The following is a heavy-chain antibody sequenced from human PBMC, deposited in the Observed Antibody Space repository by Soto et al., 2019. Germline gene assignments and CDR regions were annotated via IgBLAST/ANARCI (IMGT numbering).Heavy chain of an antibody. D-gene: IGHD4-17*01. CDR2: INPSGGST. Sequence: ASVKVSCKASGYTFTSYYMHWVRQAPGQGLEWMGIINPSGGSTSYAQKFQGRVTMTRDTSTSTVYMELSSLRSEDTAVYYCARDRLNGMTTVIDGMDVRGQGTTVTVS. J-gene: IGHJ6*02. CDR3: ARDRLNGMTTVIDGMDV. V-gene: IGHV1-46*01. CDR1: GYTFTSYY.